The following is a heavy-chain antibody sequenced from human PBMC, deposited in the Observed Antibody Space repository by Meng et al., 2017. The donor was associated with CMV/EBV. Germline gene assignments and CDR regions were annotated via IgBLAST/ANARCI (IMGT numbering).Heavy chain of an antibody. CDR2: IIPIFGTA. CDR1: STFSSYA. J-gene: IGHJ4*02. Sequence: STFSSYAISWVRQAPGQGLEWMGGIIPIFGTANYAQKFQGRVTITTDESTSTAYMELSSLRSEDTAVYYCARAMGDSSGYYYFHFDYWGQGTLVTVSS. CDR3: ARAMGDSSGYYYFHFDY. D-gene: IGHD3-22*01. V-gene: IGHV1-69*05.